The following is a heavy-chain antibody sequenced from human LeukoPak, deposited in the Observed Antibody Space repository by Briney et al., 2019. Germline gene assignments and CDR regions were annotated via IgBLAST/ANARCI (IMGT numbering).Heavy chain of an antibody. J-gene: IGHJ6*02. D-gene: IGHD2-2*01. CDR1: GFTFSSYW. Sequence: PGGSLRLSCAASGFTFSSYWMSWVRQAPGKGLEWVANIKQDGSEKYYVDSVKGRFTISRDNAKNSLYLQMNSLRAEDTAVYYCARDTNYCSSTSCCSDYYYGMDVWGQGTTVTVSS. CDR3: ARDTNYCSSTSCCSDYYYGMDV. V-gene: IGHV3-7*01. CDR2: IKQDGSEK.